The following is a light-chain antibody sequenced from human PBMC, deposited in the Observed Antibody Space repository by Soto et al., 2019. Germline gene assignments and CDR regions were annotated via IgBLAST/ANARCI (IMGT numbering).Light chain of an antibody. J-gene: IGKJ1*01. CDR3: QRYYSAPWT. V-gene: IGKV4-1*01. CDR1: QSVLYSSNNKNF. Sequence: DIVMTQSPDSLAVSLGERATINCKSSQSVLYSSNNKNFLAWYQQKPGQPPKLLIYWASTRESGVPDRFSGSGSGTDFNLAISSLQAEDVAVYYCQRYYSAPWTFGQGTKVEIK. CDR2: WAS.